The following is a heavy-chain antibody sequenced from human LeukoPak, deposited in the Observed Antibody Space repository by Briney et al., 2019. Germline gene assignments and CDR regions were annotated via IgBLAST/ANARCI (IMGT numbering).Heavy chain of an antibody. CDR1: GGSISSSYYY. CDR2: IYYSGST. D-gene: IGHD5-18*01. V-gene: IGHV4-39*02. CDR3: ARDRYGFDP. J-gene: IGHJ5*02. Sequence: SETLSLTCTVSGGSISSSYYYWGWIRQPPGKGLEWIGSIYYSGSTYYNPSLKSRVTISVDTSKNQFSLKLRSVTAADTAVYYCARDRYGFDPWGQGTLVTVSS.